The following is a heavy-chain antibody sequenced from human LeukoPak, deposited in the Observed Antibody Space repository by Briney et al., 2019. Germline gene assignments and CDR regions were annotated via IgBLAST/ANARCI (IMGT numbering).Heavy chain of an antibody. J-gene: IGHJ5*02. D-gene: IGHD3-10*01. CDR2: IYYSGST. CDR3: ARDPKIGATMVRGVNQYNWFDP. Sequence: SETLSLTCTVSGGSISSSSYYWGWIRQPPGKGLEWIGSIYYSGSTYYNPSLKSRVTISVDTSKNQFSLKLSSVTAADTAVYYCARDPKIGATMVRGVNQYNWFDPWGQGTLVTVSS. V-gene: IGHV4-39*07. CDR1: GGSISSSSYY.